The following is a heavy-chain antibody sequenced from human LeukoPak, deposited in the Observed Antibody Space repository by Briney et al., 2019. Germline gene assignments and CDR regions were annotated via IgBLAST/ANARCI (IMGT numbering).Heavy chain of an antibody. V-gene: IGHV1-2*02. D-gene: IGHD4-17*01. J-gene: IGHJ6*03. Sequence: GASVKVSCKASGYTFTGYYMHWVRQAPGQGLEWMGWINPNSGGTNYAQKFQSRVTMTRDTSISTAYMELSRLRSDDTAVYYCARDLGDYGDYYYYYYMDVWGKGTTVTVSS. CDR3: ARDLGDYGDYYYYYYMDV. CDR2: INPNSGGT. CDR1: GYTFTGYY.